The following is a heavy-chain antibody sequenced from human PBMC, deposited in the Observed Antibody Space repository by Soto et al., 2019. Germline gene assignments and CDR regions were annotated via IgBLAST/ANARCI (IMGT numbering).Heavy chain of an antibody. CDR1: GFTLSNFW. CDR3: XSYRTLGC. Sequence: EVQLVESGGGLVQPGGSLRLSCAASGFTLSNFWMSWVRQAPGKGQEWVASIKEDGSEKTYVDSVKGRFTISRDNAXXXXXXXXXXXXXXXXXXXXXXSYRTLGCWGQGTPVIVSS. V-gene: IGHV3-7*01. D-gene: IGHD3-10*01. CDR2: IKEDGSEK. J-gene: IGHJ4*02.